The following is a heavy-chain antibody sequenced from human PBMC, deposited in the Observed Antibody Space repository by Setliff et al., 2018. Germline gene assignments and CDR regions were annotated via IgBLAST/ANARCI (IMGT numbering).Heavy chain of an antibody. J-gene: IGHJ4*02. CDR2: ISYDGTIT. CDR3: ARGGDYCGGECYIPPPDSY. D-gene: IGHD2-21*01. CDR1: GFLYSNNA. V-gene: IGHV3-30*04. Sequence: PGGSLRLSCAASGFLYSNNAFHWVRQTPGKGLEWVAVISYDGTITHYVDSVKGRFSISRDNSQNTLYLQMNSLSPEDTAVYYCARGGDYCGGECYIPPPDSYWGQGTLVTVSS.